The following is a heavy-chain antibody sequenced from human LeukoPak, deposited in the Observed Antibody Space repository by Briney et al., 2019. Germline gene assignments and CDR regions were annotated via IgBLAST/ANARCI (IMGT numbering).Heavy chain of an antibody. Sequence: GGSLRLSCAASGFTLSTCWMSWVRQAPGKGLEWVANIKEDGSEKYYVDSVKGRFTISRDNAKNSLYLQMNSLRVEDTAVYHCARARLAVSGNYFENWGQGTLVTVSS. D-gene: IGHD6-19*01. V-gene: IGHV3-7*04. J-gene: IGHJ4*02. CDR3: ARARLAVSGNYFEN. CDR2: IKEDGSEK. CDR1: GFTLSTCW.